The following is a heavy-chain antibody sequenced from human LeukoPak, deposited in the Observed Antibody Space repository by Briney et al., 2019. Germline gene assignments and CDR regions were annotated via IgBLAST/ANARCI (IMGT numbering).Heavy chain of an antibody. CDR1: GFSFSSFA. CDR3: TNDPNGDYVGAFDP. Sequence: GGALRLSCAASGFSFSSFAMTWVRQAPRKGLGWVSSITAGHYPTYNTDSVKGRFTISRDNSKNTLYLQMKSLRADDTAVYYCTNDPNGDYVGAFDPWGQGTLVTVSS. CDR2: ITAGHYPT. J-gene: IGHJ5*02. V-gene: IGHV3-23*01. D-gene: IGHD4-17*01.